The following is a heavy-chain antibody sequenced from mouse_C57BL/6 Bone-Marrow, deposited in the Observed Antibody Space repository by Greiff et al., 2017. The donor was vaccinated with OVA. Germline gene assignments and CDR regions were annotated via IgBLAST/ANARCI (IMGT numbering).Heavy chain of an antibody. CDR1: GYTFTSYW. CDR3: ARYRSSLYAMDY. CDR2: IYTSDSET. Sequence: QVQLQQPGAELVRPGSSVKLSCKASGYTFTSYWMDWVNQRPGQGLEWIGNIYTSDSETHYHQNFKDKATLTVDKSYSTAYMQLSSLTSEDSAVDDCARYRSSLYAMDYWGQGTSVTVSS. V-gene: IGHV1-61*01. J-gene: IGHJ4*01. D-gene: IGHD1-1*01.